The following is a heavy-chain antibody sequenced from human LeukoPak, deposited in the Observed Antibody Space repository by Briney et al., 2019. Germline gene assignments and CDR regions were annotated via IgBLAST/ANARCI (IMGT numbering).Heavy chain of an antibody. CDR3: ATSRGTYDFWSVAYYYMDV. V-gene: IGHV4-59*11. D-gene: IGHD3-3*01. CDR1: GGSISSHY. Sequence: SETLSLTCTVSGGSISSHYWSWIRQPPGKGLEWIGYIYYSGSTNYNPSLKSRVTISVDTSKNQFSLKLSSVTAAGTAVYYCATSRGTYDFWSVAYYYMDVWGKGTTVTVSS. CDR2: IYYSGST. J-gene: IGHJ6*03.